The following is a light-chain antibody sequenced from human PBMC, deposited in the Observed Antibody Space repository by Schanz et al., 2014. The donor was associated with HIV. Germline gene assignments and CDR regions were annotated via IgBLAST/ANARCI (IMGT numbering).Light chain of an antibody. J-gene: IGLJ3*02. CDR2: GNT. V-gene: IGLV1-40*01. Sequence: QLVLTQPPSVSGAPGQRVTISCTGSSSNIEADYDIHWYQHLPGAAPKLLIHGNTNRPSGVPARFSASKSGTSASLVITGLQAEDEGDYYCQSFDGSLGGVLFGGGTKLTVL. CDR3: QSFDGSLGGVL. CDR1: SSNIEADYD.